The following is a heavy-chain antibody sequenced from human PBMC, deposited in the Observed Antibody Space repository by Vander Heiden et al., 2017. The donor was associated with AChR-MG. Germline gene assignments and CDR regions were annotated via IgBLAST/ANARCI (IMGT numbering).Heavy chain of an antibody. V-gene: IGHV3-9*01. Sequence: EVQLVESGGGLVQPGRSLRLSCAASGFTFDDYAMHWVGQAPGKGLEWVSGISWNSGSIGYADSVKGRFTISRDNAKNSLYLQMNSLRAEDTALYYCAKDWSTIVRGPDYWGQGTLVTVSS. D-gene: IGHD3-10*01. CDR3: AKDWSTIVRGPDY. J-gene: IGHJ4*02. CDR1: GFTFDDYA. CDR2: ISWNSGSI.